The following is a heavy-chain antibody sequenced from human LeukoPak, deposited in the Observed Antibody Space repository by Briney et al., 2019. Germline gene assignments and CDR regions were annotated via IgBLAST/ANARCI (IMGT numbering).Heavy chain of an antibody. CDR3: ARESSGTYYNPLGYMDV. Sequence: PSATLSLTCTVSGGSISLYYWNWIRQPAGKGLEWIWRIFTSGITNYNPSLKSRVTMSVDTSKNQFSLNLSSVTAADTAVYYCARESSGTYYNPLGYMDVWGKGTTVTVSS. CDR1: GGSISLYY. J-gene: IGHJ6*03. V-gene: IGHV4-4*07. D-gene: IGHD3-10*01. CDR2: IFTSGIT.